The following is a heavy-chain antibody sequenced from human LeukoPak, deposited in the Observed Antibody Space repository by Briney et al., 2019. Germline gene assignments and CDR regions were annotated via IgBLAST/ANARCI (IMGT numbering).Heavy chain of an antibody. D-gene: IGHD1-26*01. CDR3: ARARSGKWGFDY. J-gene: IGHJ4*02. CDR2: IYHSGST. V-gene: IGHV4-38-2*02. CDR1: GYSISSGYY. Sequence: PSETLSPTCTVSGYSISSGYYWGWIRQPPGKGLEWIGSIYHSGSTYYNPSLKSRVTISVDTSKNQFSLKLSSVTAADTAVYYCARARSGKWGFDYWGQGTLVTVSS.